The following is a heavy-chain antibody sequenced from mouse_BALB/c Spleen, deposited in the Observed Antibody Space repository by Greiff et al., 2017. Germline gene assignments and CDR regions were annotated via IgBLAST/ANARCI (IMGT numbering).Heavy chain of an antibody. V-gene: IGHV5-6-4*01. CDR1: GFTFSSYT. J-gene: IGHJ4*01. CDR2: ISSGGSYT. D-gene: IGHD2-1*01. CDR3: TRGGGNYRDYAMDY. Sequence: EVQRVESGGGLVKPGGSLKLSCAASGFTFSSYTMSWVRQTPEKRLEWVATISSGGSYTYYPDSVKGRFTISRDNAKNTLYLQMSSLKSEDTAMYYCTRGGGNYRDYAMDYWGQGTSVTVSS.